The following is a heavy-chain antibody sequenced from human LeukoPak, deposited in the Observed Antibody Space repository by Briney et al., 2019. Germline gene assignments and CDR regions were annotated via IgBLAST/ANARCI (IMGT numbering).Heavy chain of an antibody. CDR2: IYYSGTT. J-gene: IGHJ5*02. V-gene: IGHV4-39*01. Sequence: TSETLSLTCTVSGGSISSSSYYWGWIRQPPGKGLEWIGSIYYSGTTYYNPSLKSRVTISVDTSKNQFSLKLSSVTAADTAVYYCARKSPSPNWFDPWGQGTLVTVSS. CDR3: ARKSPSPNWFDP. CDR1: GGSISSSSYY.